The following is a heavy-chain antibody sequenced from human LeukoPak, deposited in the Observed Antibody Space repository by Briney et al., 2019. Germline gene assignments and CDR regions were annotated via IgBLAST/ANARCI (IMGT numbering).Heavy chain of an antibody. D-gene: IGHD3-22*01. CDR1: GFTFSSYW. V-gene: IGHV3-30*18. Sequence: GGSLRLSCAASGFTFSSYWMSWVRQAPGKGLEWVAVISYDGSSEYYADSVKGRFTISRDNSKNTLYLQMSSLRAEDTAVYYCAKPLHYYDSSGYPDWYFDLWGRGTLVTVSS. CDR3: AKPLHYYDSSGYPDWYFDL. CDR2: ISYDGSSE. J-gene: IGHJ2*01.